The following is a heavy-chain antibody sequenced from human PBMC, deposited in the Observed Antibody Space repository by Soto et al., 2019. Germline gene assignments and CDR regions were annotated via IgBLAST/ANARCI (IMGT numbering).Heavy chain of an antibody. J-gene: IGHJ4*02. D-gene: IGHD4-17*01. Sequence: QVQLQQWGAGLLKPSETLSLTCAVYGGSFRGYYWSWIRQPPGKGLEWIGEINHSGSTNYNPSRKSRVTISVDTSKNQFSLKLSSVTAADTAVYYCATKGYGDYSVYWGQGTLVTVSS. CDR3: ATKGYGDYSVY. CDR2: INHSGST. CDR1: GGSFRGYY. V-gene: IGHV4-34*01.